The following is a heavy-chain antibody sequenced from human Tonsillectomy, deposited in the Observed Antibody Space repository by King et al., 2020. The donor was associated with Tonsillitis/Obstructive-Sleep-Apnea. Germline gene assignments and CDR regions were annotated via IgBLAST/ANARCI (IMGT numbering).Heavy chain of an antibody. V-gene: IGHV3-15*01. J-gene: IGHJ4*02. D-gene: IGHD3-3*01. Sequence: EVQLVESGGGLVKPGGSRRLSCAASGFTFSNAWMSWVRQAPGKGLEWVGRIKSKTDGGTTDYAAPVKGRFTISRDDPKNTLYLQMNSLTTEDTAVYYCTTDGYYDFWSGYRFGYWGQGTLVTVSS. CDR1: GFTFSNAW. CDR3: TTDGYYDFWSGYRFGY. CDR2: IKSKTDGGTT.